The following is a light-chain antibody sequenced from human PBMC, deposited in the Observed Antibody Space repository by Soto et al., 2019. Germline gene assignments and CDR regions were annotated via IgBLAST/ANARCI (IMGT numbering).Light chain of an antibody. Sequence: EIVLTQSPGTLSLSPGERATLSCRASQRVSSSYLAWYQQKPGQAPRLLIYGASSRATGIPDRFSGSGSGTDFTLTITRLEPEDFPVYYCHQYGSSAWTFGQGTKVEIK. J-gene: IGKJ1*01. CDR3: HQYGSSAWT. CDR2: GAS. V-gene: IGKV3-20*01. CDR1: QRVSSSY.